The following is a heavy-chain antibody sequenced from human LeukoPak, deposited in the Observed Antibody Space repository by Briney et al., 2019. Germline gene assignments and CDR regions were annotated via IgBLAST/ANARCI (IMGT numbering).Heavy chain of an antibody. J-gene: IGHJ4*02. CDR3: ARRGSGSYSPFDY. Sequence: SETLSLTCTVSAGFISSYYWSWLRQPPGRGLEWSGHIYYSGTTNYNPSLKSRVTISVDTSKNQFSLKLRSVTAADTAVYYCARRGSGSYSPFDYWGQGTLVTVSS. CDR1: AGFISSYY. CDR2: IYYSGTT. D-gene: IGHD3-10*01. V-gene: IGHV4-59*08.